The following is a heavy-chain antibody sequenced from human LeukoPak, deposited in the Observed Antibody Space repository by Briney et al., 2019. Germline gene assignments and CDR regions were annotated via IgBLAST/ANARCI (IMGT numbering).Heavy chain of an antibody. D-gene: IGHD6-19*01. J-gene: IGHJ4*02. CDR1: GGSISSSGYY. CDR3: ARRPPGYSSGWYYFDY. CDR2: IYYSGST. Sequence: SETLSLTCTVSGGSISSSGYYWNWIRQHPGKGLEWIGYIYYSGSTCYNPSLNSRVTISVDTSKNQFSLKLSSVTAADTAVYYCARRPPGYSSGWYYFDYWGQGTLVTVSS. V-gene: IGHV4-31*03.